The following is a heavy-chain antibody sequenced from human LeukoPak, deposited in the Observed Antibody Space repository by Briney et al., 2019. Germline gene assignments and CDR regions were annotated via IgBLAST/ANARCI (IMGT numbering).Heavy chain of an antibody. D-gene: IGHD3-22*01. CDR3: ARMLISSGYYVDS. CDR2: IYSGGTT. V-gene: IGHV3-53*01. Sequence: GGSLRLSCAAYGFTVSSNYMSWVRPAPGKGLEWVSVIYSGGTTYYADAVKGRFTISRDISKNTLYLQMGSLRVEDTAVYYCARMLISSGYYVDSWGQGTLVTVSS. J-gene: IGHJ4*02. CDR1: GFTVSSNY.